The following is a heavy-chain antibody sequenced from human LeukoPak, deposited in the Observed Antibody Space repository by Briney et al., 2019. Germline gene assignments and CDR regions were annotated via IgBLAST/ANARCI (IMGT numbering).Heavy chain of an antibody. Sequence: PGGSLRLSCAASGLTFSSHWMHWVRQAPGKGLVWVSRINSDGSSTNYADSVKGRFTIPRDNAKNTLYLKMNSLRAEDTAMYYCVRDLDGSGNYHWFDPWGQGTLVTVSS. J-gene: IGHJ5*02. CDR2: INSDGSST. D-gene: IGHD3-10*01. CDR3: VRDLDGSGNYHWFDP. CDR1: GLTFSSHW. V-gene: IGHV3-74*01.